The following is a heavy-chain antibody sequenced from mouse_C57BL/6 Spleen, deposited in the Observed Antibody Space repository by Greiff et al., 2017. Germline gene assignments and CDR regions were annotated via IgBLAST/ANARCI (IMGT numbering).Heavy chain of an antibody. J-gene: IGHJ2*01. V-gene: IGHV10-1*01. D-gene: IGHD2-1*01. Sequence: EVMLVESGGGLVQPKGSLKLSCAASGFSFNTYAMNWVRQAPGKGLEWVARIRSKSNNYATYYADSVKDRFTISRDDSESMLYLQMNNLKTEDTAMYYCGRQGFYDGNHFDYWGQGTTLTVSS. CDR2: IRSKSNNYAT. CDR3: GRQGFYDGNHFDY. CDR1: GFSFNTYA.